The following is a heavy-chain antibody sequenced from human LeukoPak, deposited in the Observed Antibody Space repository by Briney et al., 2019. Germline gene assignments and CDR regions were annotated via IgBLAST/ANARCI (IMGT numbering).Heavy chain of an antibody. D-gene: IGHD3-3*01. J-gene: IGHJ4*02. CDR3: ARDIEYVFWGGFCFAY. Sequence: YPPETLSLTCTVSGGSISSYHWSWIRQPAGKGLEWIGRIYTSGSTNYNPSLKSRVTMSVDTSKNQFSLKLSSVTAADPAVYYCARDIEYVFWGGFCFAYGGQGPLVTVSS. CDR2: IYTSGST. V-gene: IGHV4-4*07. CDR1: GGSISSYH.